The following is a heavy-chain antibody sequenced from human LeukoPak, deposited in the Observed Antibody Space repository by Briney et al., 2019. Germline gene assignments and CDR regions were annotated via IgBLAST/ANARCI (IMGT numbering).Heavy chain of an antibody. D-gene: IGHD3-22*01. V-gene: IGHV1-69*13. Sequence: SVKVSCKASGGTFSSYAISWVRQAPGQGLEWMGGIIPIFGTANYAQKFQGRVTITADESTSTAYMELSSLRSEDTAVYYCARGGNYYDSSGYSIDYWGQGTLVTVSS. CDR3: ARGGNYYDSSGYSIDY. CDR2: IIPIFGTA. CDR1: GGTFSSYA. J-gene: IGHJ4*02.